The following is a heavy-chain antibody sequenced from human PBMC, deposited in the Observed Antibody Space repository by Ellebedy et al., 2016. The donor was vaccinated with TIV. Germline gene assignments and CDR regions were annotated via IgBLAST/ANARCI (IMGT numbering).Heavy chain of an antibody. CDR2: INPSGGST. CDR1: GYTFTSYY. J-gene: IGHJ4*02. V-gene: IGHV1-46*04. CDR3: ARDRGGVGATNGFDY. D-gene: IGHD1-26*01. Sequence: AALVKVSCKASGYTFTSYYMHWVRQAPGQGLEWMGIINPSGGSTSYAQKLQGRVTMTRDTSTSTVYMELSSLRSEDTAVYYCARDRGGVGATNGFDYWGQGTLVTVSS.